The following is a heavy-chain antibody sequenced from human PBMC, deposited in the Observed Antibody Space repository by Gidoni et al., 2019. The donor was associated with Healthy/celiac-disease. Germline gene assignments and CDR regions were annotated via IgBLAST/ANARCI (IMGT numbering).Heavy chain of an antibody. V-gene: IGHV3-21*01. J-gene: IGHJ4*02. CDR3: ASWGDFWSGYYTDY. CDR2: ISSSSSYI. Sequence: EVQLVESGGGLVKPGGSLRLSCAASGFTFSSYSMNWVRQAPGMGLEWVSSISSSSSYIYYADSVKGRFTISRDNAKNSLYLQMNSLRAEDTAVYYCASWGDFWSGYYTDYWGQGTLVTVSS. CDR1: GFTFSSYS. D-gene: IGHD3-3*01.